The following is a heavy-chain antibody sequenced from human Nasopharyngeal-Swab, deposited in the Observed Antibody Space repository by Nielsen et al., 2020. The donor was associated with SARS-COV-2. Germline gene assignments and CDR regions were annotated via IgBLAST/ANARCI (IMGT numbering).Heavy chain of an antibody. CDR3: ARSNNWALEF. Sequence: GESLKISCAASGFTFSSYWMHWVCQAPGKGLMDVSYISPSDGSSTNYADSVKGRFTISRDNAKNTLYLQMNTLRAEDTAVYYCARSNNWALEFWGQGTPVTVSA. D-gene: IGHD1-1*01. J-gene: IGHJ4*02. CDR2: ISPSDGSST. V-gene: IGHV3-74*01. CDR1: GFTFSSYW.